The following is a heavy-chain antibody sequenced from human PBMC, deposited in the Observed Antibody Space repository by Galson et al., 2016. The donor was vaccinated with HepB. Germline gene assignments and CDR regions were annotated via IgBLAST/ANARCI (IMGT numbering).Heavy chain of an antibody. J-gene: IGHJ4*02. D-gene: IGHD3-10*01. CDR1: GFTFSSNW. CDR3: ANYLGYGSGRPGYFHS. CDR2: ISAASNT. V-gene: IGHV3-23*01. Sequence: SLRLSCAASGFTFSSNWMHWVRQAPGKGLEWVSVISAASNTYYTDSVKGRFTISRDNSKTTLYLEMNSLRVEDTAVYFCANYLGYGSGRPGYFHSWGQGTLVTVSP.